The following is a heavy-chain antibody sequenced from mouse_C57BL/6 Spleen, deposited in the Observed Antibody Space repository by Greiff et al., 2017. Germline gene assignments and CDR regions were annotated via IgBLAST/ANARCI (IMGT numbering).Heavy chain of an antibody. D-gene: IGHD2-4*01. V-gene: IGHV1-80*01. J-gene: IGHJ2*01. CDR3: ARSLDDYEGFDY. Sequence: VQLQQSGAELVKPGASVKISCKASGYAFSSYWMNWVKQRPGKGLEWIGQIYPGDGDSNYNGKFKGKATLTADKSSSTAYMQLSSLTSEDSAVYFCARSLDDYEGFDYWGQGTTLTVSS. CDR1: GYAFSSYW. CDR2: IYPGDGDS.